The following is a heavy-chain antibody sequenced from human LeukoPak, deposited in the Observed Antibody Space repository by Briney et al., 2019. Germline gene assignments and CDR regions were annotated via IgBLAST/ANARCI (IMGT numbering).Heavy chain of an antibody. D-gene: IGHD6-19*01. J-gene: IGHJ4*02. CDR1: GGSFSGYY. V-gene: IGHV4-34*01. CDR2: INHSGST. CDR3: AKDSIAVAGSDGNDY. Sequence: SETLSLTCAVYGGSFSGYYWSWIRQPPGKGLEWIGEINHSGSTNYNPSLKSRVTISVDTSKNQFSLKLSSVTAADTAVYYCAKDSIAVAGSDGNDYWGQGTLVTVSS.